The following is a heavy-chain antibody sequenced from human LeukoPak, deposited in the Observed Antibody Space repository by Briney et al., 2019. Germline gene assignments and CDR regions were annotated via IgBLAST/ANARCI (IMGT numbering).Heavy chain of an antibody. D-gene: IGHD3-9*01. CDR2: IRYDGSNK. J-gene: IGHJ6*02. CDR3: ARGLQGVGFYDILTGWMDV. Sequence: GGSLRLSCAASGFTFSSYGMYWVRQAPGKGLEWVAFIRYDGSNKYYADSVKGRFTISRDNAKNSLYLQMNSLRAEDTAVYYCARGLQGVGFYDILTGWMDVWGQGTTVTVSS. CDR1: GFTFSSYG. V-gene: IGHV3-30*02.